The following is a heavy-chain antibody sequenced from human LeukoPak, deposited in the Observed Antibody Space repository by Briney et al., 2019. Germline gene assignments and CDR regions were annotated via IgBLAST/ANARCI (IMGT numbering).Heavy chain of an antibody. V-gene: IGHV1-8*01. CDR2: MNPNSGNT. J-gene: IGHJ3*02. CDR3: ARDAEGALVPDAFDI. Sequence: GASVKVSCKASGYTFTSYDINWVRQATGQGLEWMGWMNPNSGNTGYAQKFQGRVTMTRDTPISTAYMELSRLRSDDTVVYYCARDAEGALVPDAFDIWGQGTMVTVSS. D-gene: IGHD1-26*01. CDR1: GYTFTSYD.